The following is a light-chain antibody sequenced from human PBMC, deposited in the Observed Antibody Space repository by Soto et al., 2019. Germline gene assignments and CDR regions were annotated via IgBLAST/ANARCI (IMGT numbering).Light chain of an antibody. CDR1: QSVSNIY. Sequence: EIVLTQPPGTLSLSRGEGASLCCSASQSVSNIYLAWYQQKPGQAPRLLIYGASNRATGIPDRFSGSGSGTDFTLTISSLQSADFAVYYCQQYNNWPRTFGQGTKVDI. V-gene: IGKV3-20*01. CDR3: QQYNNWPRT. J-gene: IGKJ1*01. CDR2: GAS.